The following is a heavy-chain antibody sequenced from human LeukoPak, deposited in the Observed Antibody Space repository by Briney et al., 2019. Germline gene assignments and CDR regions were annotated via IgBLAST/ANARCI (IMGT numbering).Heavy chain of an antibody. V-gene: IGHV3-21*01. Sequence: GGSLRLSCAASGFTFSSYSMNWVRQAPGKGLEWVSSISSSSSYIYYADSVKGRFTISRDNAKNSLYLQMNSLRAEDTAVYYCARSKQLDPEYLQHWGQGTLVTVSS. J-gene: IGHJ1*01. D-gene: IGHD6-6*01. CDR2: ISSSSSYI. CDR1: GFTFSSYS. CDR3: ARSKQLDPEYLQH.